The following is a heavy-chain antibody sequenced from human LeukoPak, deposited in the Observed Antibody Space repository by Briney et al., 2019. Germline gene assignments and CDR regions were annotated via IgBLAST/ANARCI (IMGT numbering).Heavy chain of an antibody. V-gene: IGHV3-21*01. CDR3: ARDATNGFDS. CDR1: GFTFSNYN. J-gene: IGHJ5*01. CDR2: INSRSTYI. Sequence: GGSLRLSCGASGFTFSNYNMNWVRQAPGEGLEWVSSINSRSTYIFYADSVMGRFTISRDNAKNSLFLQMNSLRAEDTAVNYCARDATNGFDSWGQGTLVTVSS. D-gene: IGHD1-14*01.